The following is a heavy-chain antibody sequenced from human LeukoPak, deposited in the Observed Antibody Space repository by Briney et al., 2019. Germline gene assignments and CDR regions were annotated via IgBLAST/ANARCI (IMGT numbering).Heavy chain of an antibody. D-gene: IGHD5-18*01. CDR3: ATRGYSYGFDY. J-gene: IGHJ4*02. CDR2: IYYSGST. CDR1: GGSISSYY. V-gene: IGHV4-59*12. Sequence: SETLSLTCTVSGGSISSYYWSWIRQPPGKGLEWIGNIYYSGSTNYNPSLKSRVTISVDTSKNRFSLKLSSVTAADTAVYYCATRGYSYGFDYWGQGTLVTVSS.